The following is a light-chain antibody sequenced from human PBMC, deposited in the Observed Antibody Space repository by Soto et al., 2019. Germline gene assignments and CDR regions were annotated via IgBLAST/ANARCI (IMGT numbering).Light chain of an antibody. CDR2: DDN. J-gene: IGLJ3*02. V-gene: IGLV3-21*02. CDR1: NIGKKN. CDR3: QVWDGNSDVV. Sequence: SYELTQPPSVSAAPGQTARITCGGNNIGKKNVHWYQQKPGQAPVLVVFDDNDRASGIPERFSGLNSGKMATLTISRVEAGDEADYYCQVWDGNSDVVFGGGTKLTVL.